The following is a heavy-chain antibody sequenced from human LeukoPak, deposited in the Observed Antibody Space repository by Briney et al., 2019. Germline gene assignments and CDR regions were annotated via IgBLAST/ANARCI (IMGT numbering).Heavy chain of an antibody. V-gene: IGHV3-66*01. Sequence: GGSLRLSCAASGFTVSSTYMSWVRQAPGKGLEWVSVIYSGGSTYYADSVKDRFTISRDNSKNTLYLQMNSLRAEDTAVYYCARDSVYCSSTSCYTGAAPSFFDYWGQGTLVTVSS. CDR3: ARDSVYCSSTSCYTGAAPSFFDY. J-gene: IGHJ4*02. CDR1: GFTVSSTY. CDR2: IYSGGST. D-gene: IGHD2-2*02.